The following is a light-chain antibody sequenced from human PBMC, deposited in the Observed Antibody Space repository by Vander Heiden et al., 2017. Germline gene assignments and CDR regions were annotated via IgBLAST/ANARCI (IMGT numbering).Light chain of an antibody. CDR2: GNS. J-gene: IGLJ2*01. CDR3: QSYDSSLSVV. V-gene: IGLV1-40*01. Sequence: QSVLTQPPSVSGSPGQRVTISCTGRSSNIGAGYDVPWYQQLPGTAPKLLIYGNSNRPSGVPDRFSGSKSGTSASLAITGLQAEDEADYYCQSYDSSLSVVFGGGTKLTVL. CDR1: SSNIGAGYD.